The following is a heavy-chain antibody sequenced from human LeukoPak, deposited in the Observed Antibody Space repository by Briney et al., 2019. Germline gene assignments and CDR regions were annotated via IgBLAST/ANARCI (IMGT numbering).Heavy chain of an antibody. CDR3: ARITGGSYPLFDY. CDR2: IDWDDDK. D-gene: IGHD1-26*01. V-gene: IGHV2-70*04. J-gene: IGHJ4*02. Sequence: SGPALVKPTQTLTLTCTFSGFPLSTSGMRVSWIRQPPGKALEWLARIDWDDDKFSSTSLKTSLTISTDTSKNQVALTMTNMDPVDTATYYCARITGGSYPLFDYWGQGTLVTVSS. CDR1: GFPLSTSGMR.